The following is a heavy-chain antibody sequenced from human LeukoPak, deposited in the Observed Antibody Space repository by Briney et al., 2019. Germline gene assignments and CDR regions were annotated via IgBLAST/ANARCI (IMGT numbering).Heavy chain of an antibody. D-gene: IGHD4-17*01. Sequence: SVKVSCKASGGTFSSYAISWVRQAPGQGLEWMGGIIPIFGTANYAQKFQGRVTIVTDESTSTAYLELSSLRSEDTAVYYCARFSDYGDYGGFDYWGQGTLVTVPS. CDR2: IIPIFGTA. V-gene: IGHV1-69*05. CDR1: GGTFSSYA. J-gene: IGHJ4*02. CDR3: ARFSDYGDYGGFDY.